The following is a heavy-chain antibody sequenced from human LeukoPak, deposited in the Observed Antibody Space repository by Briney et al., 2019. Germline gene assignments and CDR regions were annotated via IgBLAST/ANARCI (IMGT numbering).Heavy chain of an antibody. D-gene: IGHD3-22*01. Sequence: SETLSLTCSVSGDSISSGNYYWSWIRQTPGRGLELIGYIYYSGSTGYNPSLKSRVTISVDTSKNKFSLELRSVTAADTAVYYCAREDYDSSGPWGTSWGQGTVVTVSS. CDR2: IYYSGST. J-gene: IGHJ5*02. CDR3: AREDYDSSGPWGTS. CDR1: GDSISSGNYY. V-gene: IGHV4-30-4*01.